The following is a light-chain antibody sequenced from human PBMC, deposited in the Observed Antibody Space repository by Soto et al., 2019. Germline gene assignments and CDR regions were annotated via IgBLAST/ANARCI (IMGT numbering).Light chain of an antibody. J-gene: IGKJ4*01. CDR1: QSVSSN. V-gene: IGKV3D-15*01. CDR2: GAS. CDR3: QQYNNWPPLT. Sequence: EIVMTQSPATLSVSPGERATLSCRASQSVSSNLAWYQQKPGQAPRLLIYGASTRATGIPARFSGSGSGTEFPLTICSLQFEDFAVYYCQQYNNWPPLTFGGGTKVEIK.